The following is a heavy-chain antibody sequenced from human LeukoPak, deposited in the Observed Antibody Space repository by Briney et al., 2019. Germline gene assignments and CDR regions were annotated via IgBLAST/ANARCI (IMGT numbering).Heavy chain of an antibody. D-gene: IGHD1-14*01. CDR3: ATARPGSY. CDR2: ISASGGTT. Sequence: PGGSLRLSCAASGFTFSSYAMNWVRQAPGKGLEWVSAISASGGTTYSADSLKGRFTISRDNSKNTLYLQMNSLRAEDTAVYYCATARPGSYWGQGILVTVSS. CDR1: GFTFSSYA. J-gene: IGHJ4*02. V-gene: IGHV3-23*01.